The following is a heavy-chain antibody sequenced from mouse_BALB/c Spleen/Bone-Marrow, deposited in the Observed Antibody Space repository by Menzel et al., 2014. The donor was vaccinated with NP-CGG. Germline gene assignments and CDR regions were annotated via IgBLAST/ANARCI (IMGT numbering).Heavy chain of an antibody. D-gene: IGHD1-1*01. V-gene: IGHV4-1*02. CDR2: INPDSSTI. CDR3: ARLSYYGRFAY. Sequence: EVQLQQSGGGLVQPGGSLKLSCAASGFDFSRYWMSWVRQAPGKGLEWIGEINPDSSTINYTPSLKDKFIISRDNAKNTLYLQMSKVRFEDTALYYCARLSYYGRFAYWGQGTLVTVSA. CDR1: GFDFSRYW. J-gene: IGHJ3*01.